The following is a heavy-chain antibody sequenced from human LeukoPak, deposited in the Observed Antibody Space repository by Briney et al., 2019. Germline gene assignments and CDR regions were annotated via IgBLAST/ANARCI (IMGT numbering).Heavy chain of an antibody. J-gene: IGHJ4*02. Sequence: GGSLRLSCAASGFTFSSYEMNWVRQAPGEGLEWVSYISSSGSTIYYADSVKGRFTISRDNAKNSLYLQMNSLRAEETDVYYCARRGYYDSSGYVDYWGQGTLVTVSS. CDR3: ARRGYYDSSGYVDY. CDR1: GFTFSSYE. CDR2: ISSSGSTI. V-gene: IGHV3-48*03. D-gene: IGHD3-22*01.